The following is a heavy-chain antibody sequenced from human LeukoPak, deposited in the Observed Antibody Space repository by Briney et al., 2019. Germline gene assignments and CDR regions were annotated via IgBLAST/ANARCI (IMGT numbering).Heavy chain of an antibody. CDR3: TTDYPLDYYDSSGYLTLWY. CDR2: IKSKTDGGTT. CDR1: GFTFSNAW. J-gene: IGHJ4*02. Sequence: GGSLRLSCAASGFTFSNAWMSWVRQAPGKGLEWVGRIKSKTDGGTTDYAAPVKGRFTISRDDSKNTLYLQMNSLKTEDTAVYYCTTDYPLDYYDSSGYLTLWYWGQGTLVTVSS. V-gene: IGHV3-15*01. D-gene: IGHD3-22*01.